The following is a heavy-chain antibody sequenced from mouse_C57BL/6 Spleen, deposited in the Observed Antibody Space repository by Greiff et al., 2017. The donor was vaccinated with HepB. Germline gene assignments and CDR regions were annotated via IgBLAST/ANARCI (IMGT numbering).Heavy chain of an antibody. V-gene: IGHV5-16*01. CDR2: INYDGSST. Sequence: EVQVVESEGGLVQPGSSMKLSCTASGFTFSDYYMAWVRQVPEKGLEWVANINYDGSSTYYLDSLKSRFIISRDNAKNILYLQMSSLKSEDTATYYCARVEGGNYGYWGQGTTLTVSS. D-gene: IGHD2-1*01. J-gene: IGHJ2*01. CDR1: GFTFSDYY. CDR3: ARVEGGNYGY.